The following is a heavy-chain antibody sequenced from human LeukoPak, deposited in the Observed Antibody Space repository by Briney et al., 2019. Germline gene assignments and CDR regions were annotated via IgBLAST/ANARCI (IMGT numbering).Heavy chain of an antibody. V-gene: IGHV4-59*12. CDR3: ARGGSPRFDP. CDR1: GGSISSYF. D-gene: IGHD5-12*01. CDR2: IYDGGTT. Sequence: PSETLSLTCTVSGGSISSYFWSWIRQPPGKGLEWIGYIYDGGTTNYNPSLKSRVTISVDTPRNQFSLKLSSVTAADTAVYYCARGGSPRFDPWGQGTLVTVAS. J-gene: IGHJ5*02.